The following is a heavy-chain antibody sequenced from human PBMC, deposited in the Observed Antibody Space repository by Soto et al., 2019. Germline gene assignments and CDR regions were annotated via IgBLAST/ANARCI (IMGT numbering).Heavy chain of an antibody. CDR1: GASIVSGGYC. Sequence: SETLSLTCTVSGASIVSGGYCFSCMRQSPGKGLELIGYIFNSGSSYYNPSLQSRVTMSVDTSKNQFSLKLSSVTAADATVYYCAREKGYISGPKNFGYWGQGTLVTVSS. V-gene: IGHV4-30-4*01. D-gene: IGHD5-12*01. CDR3: AREKGYISGPKNFGY. J-gene: IGHJ4*02. CDR2: IFNSGSS.